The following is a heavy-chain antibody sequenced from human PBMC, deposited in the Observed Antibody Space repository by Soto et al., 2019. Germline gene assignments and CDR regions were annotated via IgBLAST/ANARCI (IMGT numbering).Heavy chain of an antibody. CDR1: GYTFTSYG. D-gene: IGHD3-16*02. J-gene: IGHJ4*02. CDR2: ISAYNGNT. Sequence: ASVKVSCKASGYTFTSYGISWVRQAPGQGLEWMGWISAYNGNTNYAQKLQGRVTMTTDTSTSTAYMELRSLRSDDTAVYYCARDFGREYDYIWGSYRRFDYWGQGTLVTVSS. V-gene: IGHV1-18*01. CDR3: ARDFGREYDYIWGSYRRFDY.